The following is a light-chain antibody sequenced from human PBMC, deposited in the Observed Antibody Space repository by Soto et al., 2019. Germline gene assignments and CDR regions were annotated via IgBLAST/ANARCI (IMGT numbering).Light chain of an antibody. CDR1: QSISSY. CDR2: AAS. V-gene: IGKV1-39*01. J-gene: IGKJ2*01. CDR3: QQGYSTPYT. Sequence: DIQMTQSPSSLSASVGDRVTITCRAGQSISSYLNWFQQKPGKAPKLLMYAASTLQTGVPSRFSGSGSGTDFTLTISSLQPEDFATYYCQQGYSTPYTFGQGTKLEIK.